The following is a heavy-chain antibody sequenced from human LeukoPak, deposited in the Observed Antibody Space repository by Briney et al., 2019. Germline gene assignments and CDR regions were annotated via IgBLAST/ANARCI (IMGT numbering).Heavy chain of an antibody. CDR1: GGTFSSYA. CDR3: ARSYQLLYPISH. V-gene: IGHV1-69*05. CDR2: IIPIFGTA. J-gene: IGHJ4*02. Sequence: SVKVSCKASGGTFSSYAISWVRQAPGQGLEWMGGIIPIFGTANYAQKFQGRVTITTDESTSTAYMELSSLRSEDTAVYYCARSYQLLYPISHWGQGTLVTVSS. D-gene: IGHD2-2*02.